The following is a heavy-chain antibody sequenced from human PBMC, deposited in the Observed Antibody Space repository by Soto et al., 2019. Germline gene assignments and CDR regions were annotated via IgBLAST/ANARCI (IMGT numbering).Heavy chain of an antibody. CDR3: ARVRSDFWSASGVDY. J-gene: IGHJ4*02. CDR2: INHSGST. D-gene: IGHD3-3*01. CDR1: GGSFSGYY. Sequence: ETLSLTCAVYGGSFSGYYWSWIRQPPGKGLEWIGEINHSGSTNYNPSLKSRVTISVDTSKNQFSLKLSSVTAADTAVYYCARVRSDFWSASGVDYWGQGTLVTVSS. V-gene: IGHV4-34*01.